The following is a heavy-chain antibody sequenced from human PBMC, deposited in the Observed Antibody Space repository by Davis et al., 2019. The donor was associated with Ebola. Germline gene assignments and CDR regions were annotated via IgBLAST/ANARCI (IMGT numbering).Heavy chain of an antibody. CDR2: IYYSGST. CDR3: ARHQGSGWYEDAFDI. Sequence: MPSETLSLTCTVSGGSISSGGYYWSWIRQHPGKGLEWIGYIYYSGSTNYNPSLKSRVTISVDTSKNQFSLKLSSVTAADTAVYYCARHQGSGWYEDAFDIWGQGTMVTVSS. D-gene: IGHD6-19*01. J-gene: IGHJ3*02. CDR1: GGSISSGGYY. V-gene: IGHV4-61*08.